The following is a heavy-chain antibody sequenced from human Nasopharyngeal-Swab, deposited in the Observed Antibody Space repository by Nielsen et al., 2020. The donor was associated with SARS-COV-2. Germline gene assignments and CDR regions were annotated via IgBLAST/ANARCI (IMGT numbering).Heavy chain of an antibody. J-gene: IGHJ6*04. V-gene: IGHV3-33*01. CDR3: ARGYSSPDV. CDR1: GFTFSNYA. Sequence: LSLTCAASGFTFSNYAMHWVRQTPGKGLEWVAVIWYDGSQKYYGDSVKGRFTISRDNSKNTVYLQMNSLRAEDTAVYYCARGYSSPDVWGKGTTVTVSS. D-gene: IGHD6-13*01. CDR2: IWYDGSQK.